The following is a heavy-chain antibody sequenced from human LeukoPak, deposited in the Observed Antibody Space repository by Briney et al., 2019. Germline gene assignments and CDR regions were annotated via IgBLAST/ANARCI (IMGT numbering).Heavy chain of an antibody. CDR2: IHPSGGST. CDR3: ARITMTTSAWYFDL. J-gene: IGHJ2*01. D-gene: IGHD3-22*01. V-gene: IGHV1-46*01. Sequence: ASVKVSCKASGYTFTSNYIHWVRQAPGQGPEWMGIIHPSGGSTSYAQNFQGRVTMTKDTSTSTVYMELSSLRSEDTALYYCARITMTTSAWYFDLRGRGTLVTVSS. CDR1: GYTFTSNY.